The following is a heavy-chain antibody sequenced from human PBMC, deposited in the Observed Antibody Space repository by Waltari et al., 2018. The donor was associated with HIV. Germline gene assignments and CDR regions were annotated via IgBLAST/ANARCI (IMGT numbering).Heavy chain of an antibody. CDR3: ARDNGIVVGNWFDP. D-gene: IGHD2-21*01. J-gene: IGHJ5*02. V-gene: IGHV4-59*01. CDR2: IYYSGST. CDR1: GGSISSYY. Sequence: QVQLQESGPGLVKPSETLSLTCTVSGGSISSYYWSWIRQPPGKGLEWIGYIYYSGSTNYNPSLKSRVTISVDTSKNQFSLKLSSVTAADTAVYYCARDNGIVVGNWFDPWGQGTLVTVSS.